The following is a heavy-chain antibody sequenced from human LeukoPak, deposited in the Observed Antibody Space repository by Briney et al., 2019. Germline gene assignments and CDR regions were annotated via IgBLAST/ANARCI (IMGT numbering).Heavy chain of an antibody. V-gene: IGHV3-30*04. CDR3: AKDLRGLGDY. Sequence: GRSLRLSCAASGFTFSNYAIHWVRQAPGKGLEWVAVISFDGSNKYYADSVRGRFTISRDNSKNTLYLQMNSLRAEDTAMYYCAKDLRGLGDYWGQGTLVTVSS. D-gene: IGHD3/OR15-3a*01. J-gene: IGHJ4*02. CDR1: GFTFSNYA. CDR2: ISFDGSNK.